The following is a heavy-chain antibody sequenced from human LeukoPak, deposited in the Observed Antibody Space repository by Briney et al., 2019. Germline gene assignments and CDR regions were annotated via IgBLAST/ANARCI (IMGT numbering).Heavy chain of an antibody. J-gene: IGHJ4*02. CDR2: IRSKAYGGTT. V-gene: IGHV3-49*04. D-gene: IGHD1-26*01. CDR3: TRVRLYSGSYFDY. Sequence: PGGSLRLSCAASGFTFSSYGMHWVRQAPGKGLEWVGFIRSKAYGGTTEYAASVKGRFTISRDDSKSIAYLQMNSLKTEDTAVYYCTRVRLYSGSYFDYWGQGTLVTVSS. CDR1: GFTFSSYG.